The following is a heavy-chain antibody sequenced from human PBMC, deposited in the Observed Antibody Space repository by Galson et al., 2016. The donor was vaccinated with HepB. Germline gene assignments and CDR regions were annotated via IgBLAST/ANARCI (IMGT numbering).Heavy chain of an antibody. J-gene: IGHJ6*02. CDR2: ISDSSSYM. Sequence: SLRLSCAASGFTFSSYSMNWVRQAPGKGLEWVSTISDSSSYMYYADSVKGRFTISRDNANDSVYLQMDSLRAEDTAVYYCAREDTYFGPYGMDVGGQGIPVTVSS. D-gene: IGHD3-10*01. CDR3: AREDTYFGPYGMDV. V-gene: IGHV3-21*01. CDR1: GFTFSSYS.